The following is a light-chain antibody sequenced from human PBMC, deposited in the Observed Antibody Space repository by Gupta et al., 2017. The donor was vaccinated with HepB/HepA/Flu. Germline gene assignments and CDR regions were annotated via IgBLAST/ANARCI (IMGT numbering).Light chain of an antibody. J-gene: IGLJ2*01. CDR3: QTWGTGIGVV. V-gene: IGLV4-69*01. Sequence: QLVLTLSPSASASLGASVLLTCPLSSEHSSYAIAWHQQQPEKGTQDWMTLNSDGSHSKGDGVPDRFSGSSTGAERYLTISSRQPEDEADYYCQTWGTGIGVVFGGGTKLTVL. CDR1: SEHSSYA. CDR2: LNSDGSH.